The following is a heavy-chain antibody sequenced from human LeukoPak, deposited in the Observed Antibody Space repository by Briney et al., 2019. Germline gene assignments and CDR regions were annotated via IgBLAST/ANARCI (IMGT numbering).Heavy chain of an antibody. Sequence: SETLSLTCAVYGGSFSGYYWSWIRQPPGKGLEWIGEINNSGSTNYNPSLKSRVTISVDTSKNQFSLNLISVTAADTAVHYCARGRQNDYWGQGTLVTVSS. CDR1: GGSFSGYY. CDR3: ARGRQNDY. CDR2: INNSGST. J-gene: IGHJ4*02. V-gene: IGHV4-34*01.